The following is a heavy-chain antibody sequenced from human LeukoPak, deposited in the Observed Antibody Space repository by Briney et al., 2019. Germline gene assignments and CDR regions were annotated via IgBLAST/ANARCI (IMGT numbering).Heavy chain of an antibody. CDR3: AKSRSWYDAFDI. Sequence: GGSPRLSCAASGFTFSSYAMSWVRQAPGKGLEWISAISGGGGSTYYADSVKGRFTISRDNSKNTLYLQMNSLRAEDTAVYYCAKSRSWYDAFDIWGQGTMVTVSS. V-gene: IGHV3-23*01. D-gene: IGHD6-13*01. CDR1: GFTFSSYA. J-gene: IGHJ3*02. CDR2: ISGGGGST.